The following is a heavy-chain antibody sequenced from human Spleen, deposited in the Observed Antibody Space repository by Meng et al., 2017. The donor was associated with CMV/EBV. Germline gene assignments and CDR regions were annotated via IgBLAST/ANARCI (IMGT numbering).Heavy chain of an antibody. J-gene: IGHJ4*02. D-gene: IGHD3-3*01. CDR1: GFTFSSYA. Sequence: GESLKISCAASGFTFSSYAMHWVRQAPGKGLEWVAVISYDGSNKYYADSVKGRFTISRDNSKNTLYLQMNSLRAEDTAVYYCARDPRALEWLSYFDYWGQGTLVTVSS. V-gene: IGHV3-30*04. CDR3: ARDPRALEWLSYFDY. CDR2: ISYDGSNK.